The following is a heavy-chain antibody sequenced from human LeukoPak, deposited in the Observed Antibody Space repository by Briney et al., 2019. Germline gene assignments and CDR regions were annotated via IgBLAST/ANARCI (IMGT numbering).Heavy chain of an antibody. D-gene: IGHD1-26*01. Sequence: ASVKVSCKASGGTFSSYAVSWVRQAPGQGLEWMGGIIPIFGTASYPQKFQGRVTMTRDTSTSTVYMELSSLRSEDTAVYYCARGGRGSPRGAFDIWGQGTMVTVSS. CDR2: IIPIFGTA. CDR1: GGTFSSYA. CDR3: ARGGRGSPRGAFDI. J-gene: IGHJ3*02. V-gene: IGHV1-69*05.